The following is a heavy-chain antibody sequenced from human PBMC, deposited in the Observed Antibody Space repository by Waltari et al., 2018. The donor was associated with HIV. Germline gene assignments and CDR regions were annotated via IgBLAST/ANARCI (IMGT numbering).Heavy chain of an antibody. V-gene: IGHV4-59*01. CDR3: AREPYNSAWGDAFDV. J-gene: IGHJ3*01. CDR2: NHHTGST. Sequence: QVQLQESGPGLVKPSETLSLTCTVSVGTLTTYYRTWIRQPPGKGLEWIGYNHHTGSTNYNPSLKSRVTISVDTSKNQFSLNLNSVTAADTAVYYCAREPYNSAWGDAFDVWGQGTVVTVSS. D-gene: IGHD6-19*01. CDR1: VGTLTTYY.